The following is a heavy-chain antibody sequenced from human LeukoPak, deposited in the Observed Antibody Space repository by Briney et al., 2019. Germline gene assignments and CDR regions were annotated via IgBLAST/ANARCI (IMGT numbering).Heavy chain of an antibody. J-gene: IGHJ6*02. Sequence: ASVKVSCKASGYTFTGYYMHWVRQAPGQGLEWMGWINPNSGGTNYAQKFQGRVTMTRDTSISTAYVELSRLRSDDTAVYYCARAWVAVAGDWAYGMDVWGQGTTVTVSS. D-gene: IGHD6-19*01. CDR2: INPNSGGT. CDR3: ARAWVAVAGDWAYGMDV. V-gene: IGHV1-2*02. CDR1: GYTFTGYY.